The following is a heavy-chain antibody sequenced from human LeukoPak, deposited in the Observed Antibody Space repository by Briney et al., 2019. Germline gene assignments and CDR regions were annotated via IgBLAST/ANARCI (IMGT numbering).Heavy chain of an antibody. CDR3: ARDSAMSGSASYLGY. V-gene: IGHV4-4*07. J-gene: IGHJ4*02. CDR1: GGSISSYY. CDR2: IYSSGST. D-gene: IGHD3-10*01. Sequence: SETLSLTCTVSGGSISSYYWTWIRQPAGKGLEWIGRIYSSGSTNYNPSLKSRVTMSVDTSKNEFSLNLSSVTAADTAVYYCARDSAMSGSASYLGYWGQGTLVTVSS.